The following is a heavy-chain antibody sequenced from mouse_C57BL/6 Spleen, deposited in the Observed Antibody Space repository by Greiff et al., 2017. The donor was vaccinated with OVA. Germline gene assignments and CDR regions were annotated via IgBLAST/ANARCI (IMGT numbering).Heavy chain of an antibody. V-gene: IGHV2-9-1*01. Sequence: QVQLQQSGPGLVAPSQSLSITCTVSGFSLTSYAISWVRQPPGKGLEWLGVIWTGGGTTYNSAPKSRLSISKDNSKSQVFFKMNSLQTDDTARYYCARKGDYVPYYYAMDYWGQGTSVTVSS. CDR1: GFSLTSYA. CDR2: IWTGGGT. D-gene: IGHD2-4*01. J-gene: IGHJ4*01. CDR3: ARKGDYVPYYYAMDY.